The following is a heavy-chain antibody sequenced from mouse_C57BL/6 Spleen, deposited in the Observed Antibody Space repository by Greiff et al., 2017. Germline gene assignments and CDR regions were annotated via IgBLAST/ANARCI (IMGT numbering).Heavy chain of an antibody. CDR2: IDPETGGT. CDR3: AIYDYDGAWFAY. D-gene: IGHD2-4*01. V-gene: IGHV1-15*01. J-gene: IGHJ3*01. Sequence: QVQLKQSGAELVRPGASVTLSCKASGYTFTDYEMHWVKQTPVHGLEWIGAIDPETGGTAYNQKFKGKATLTVDKSSSTAYMQLSSLTSEDSAVYYCAIYDYDGAWFAYWGQGTLVTVSA. CDR1: GYTFTDYE.